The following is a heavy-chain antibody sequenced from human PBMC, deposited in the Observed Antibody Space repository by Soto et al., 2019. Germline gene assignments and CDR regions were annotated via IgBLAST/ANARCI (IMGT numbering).Heavy chain of an antibody. Sequence: PGGSLRLSCAASGFTFSSYEMNWVRQAPGKGLEWVSYISSSGSTIYYADSVKGRFTISRDNAKNSLYLQMNSLRAEDTAVYYCARDRRGYSGYELGFDYWGQGTLVTVSS. V-gene: IGHV3-48*03. J-gene: IGHJ4*02. D-gene: IGHD5-12*01. CDR2: ISSSGSTI. CDR1: GFTFSSYE. CDR3: ARDRRGYSGYELGFDY.